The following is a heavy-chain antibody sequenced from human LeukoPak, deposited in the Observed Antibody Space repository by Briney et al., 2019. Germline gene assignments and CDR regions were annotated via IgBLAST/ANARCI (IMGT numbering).Heavy chain of an antibody. V-gene: IGHV1-8*02. CDR2: MNTNSGNT. J-gene: IGHJ6*03. CDR1: GYTFTSYD. CDR3: ARQGVVFPTDYYYMDV. Sequence: ASVKVSCKTSGYTFTSYDINWVRQATGQGLEWMGVMNTNSGNTGYAQRFRGRVTITRNTSISTAYMELSSLRSEDTAVYYCARQGVVFPTDYYYMDVWGKGTTVTVSS. D-gene: IGHD3-3*01.